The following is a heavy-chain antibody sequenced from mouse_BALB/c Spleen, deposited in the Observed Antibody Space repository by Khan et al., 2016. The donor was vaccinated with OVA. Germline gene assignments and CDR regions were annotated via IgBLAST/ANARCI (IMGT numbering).Heavy chain of an antibody. Sequence: VQLQQSGAELVKAGASVKMSCKASGYTFTSYWMHWVKQRLGQGLEWFAETNPTNGRTYYNEKFKSKATLTVDNSSSTAYMLLSGPTFEDSAVYYCARIKKIVATYFDYWGKGTTLTVSS. CDR2: TNPTNGRT. CDR1: GYTFTSYW. CDR3: ARIKKIVATYFDY. J-gene: IGHJ2*01. D-gene: IGHD1-1*01. V-gene: IGHV1S81*02.